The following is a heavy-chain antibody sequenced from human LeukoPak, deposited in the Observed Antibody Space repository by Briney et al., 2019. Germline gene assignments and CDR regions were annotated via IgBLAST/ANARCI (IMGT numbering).Heavy chain of an antibody. J-gene: IGHJ3*02. CDR3: AKGTHHTYDILTGDAFDI. V-gene: IGHV3-23*01. CDR1: GFTFSSYA. Sequence: GGSLRLSCAASGFTFSSYAMSWVRQAPGKGLEWVSTISGTGGSTYYADSVKGRFTISRDNSKNTLYLQMNSLRAEDTAVYYCAKGTHHTYDILTGDAFDIWGQGTMVTVSS. CDR2: ISGTGGST. D-gene: IGHD3-9*01.